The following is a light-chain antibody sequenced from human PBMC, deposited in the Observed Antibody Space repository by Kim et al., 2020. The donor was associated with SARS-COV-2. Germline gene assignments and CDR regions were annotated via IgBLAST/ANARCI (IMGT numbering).Light chain of an antibody. CDR2: KAS. Sequence: DIQMTQSPSTLSASVGDRVTITCRASQSVSPWLAWFQQRPGKAPKILIYKASSLQSEVPSRFIGSGSGTEFTLTISSLQPADFATYYCQQYKTYPYTFGQGTKVDIK. V-gene: IGKV1-5*03. CDR1: QSVSPW. CDR3: QQYKTYPYT. J-gene: IGKJ2*01.